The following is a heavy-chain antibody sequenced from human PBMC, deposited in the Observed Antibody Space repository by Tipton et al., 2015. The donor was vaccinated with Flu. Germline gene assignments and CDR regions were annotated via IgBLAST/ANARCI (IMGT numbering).Heavy chain of an antibody. D-gene: IGHD3-10*01. CDR3: ARRTKGTMVRGVIVNWFDP. V-gene: IGHV4-34*01. CDR1: GGSFSGYY. J-gene: IGHJ5*02. CDR2: INHSGST. Sequence: LSCAVYGGSFSGYYWSWIRQPPGKGLEWIGEINHSGSTNYNPSLKSRVTISVDTSKNQFSLKLSSVTAADTAVYYCARRTKGTMVRGVIVNWFDPWGQGTLVTVSS.